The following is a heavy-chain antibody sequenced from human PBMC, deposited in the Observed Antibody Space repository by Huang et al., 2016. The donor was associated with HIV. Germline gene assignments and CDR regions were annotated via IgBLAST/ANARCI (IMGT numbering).Heavy chain of an antibody. CDR3: VREQTATKLLDS. CDR1: GFTFANNP. Sequence: DVHLVESGGGFVKPGEALRLSCAASGFTFANNPMNWVRRTSTRGLEWIAYISLNSRTTYYADSVRGRFTISRDNAKSSLFLQMQHLKDDDSGLYFCVREQTATKLLDSWGRGTAVTVSS. D-gene: IGHD3-10*01. CDR2: ISLNSRTT. J-gene: IGHJ5*01. V-gene: IGHV3-48*02.